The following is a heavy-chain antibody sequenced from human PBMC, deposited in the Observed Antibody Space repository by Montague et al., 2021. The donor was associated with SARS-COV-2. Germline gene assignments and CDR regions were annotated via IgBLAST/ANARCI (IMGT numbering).Heavy chain of an antibody. CDR3: ARWGLYGGNPGDGAFDI. Sequence: SETLSLTCTVSGGSISSYYWSWIRQPPGKGLEWIGYIYYSGSTNXNPSRRSRVTISVDTSKNQFSLKLSSVTAADTAVYYCARWGLYGGNPGDGAFDIWGQGTMVTVSS. CDR2: IYYSGST. CDR1: GGSISSYY. V-gene: IGHV4-59*01. D-gene: IGHD4-23*01. J-gene: IGHJ3*02.